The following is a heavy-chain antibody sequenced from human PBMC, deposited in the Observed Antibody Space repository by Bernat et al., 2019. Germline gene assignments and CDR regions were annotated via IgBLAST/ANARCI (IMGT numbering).Heavy chain of an antibody. V-gene: IGHV3-23*04. Sequence: EVQLVESGGGLVQPGGSLRLSCAASGFTFSSYAMSWVRQAPGKGLEWVSAISGSGGSTYYADSVKGRFTISRDNSKNTLYLQMNSLRAEDTAVYYCAKDHLLFRAQSRYCSGGSCGYGQFDPWGQGTLVTVSS. CDR2: ISGSGGST. J-gene: IGHJ5*02. CDR3: AKDHLLFRAQSRYCSGGSCGYGQFDP. D-gene: IGHD2-15*01. CDR1: GFTFSSYA.